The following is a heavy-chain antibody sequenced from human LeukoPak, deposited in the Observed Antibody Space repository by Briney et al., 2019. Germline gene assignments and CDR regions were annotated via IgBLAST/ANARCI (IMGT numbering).Heavy chain of an antibody. D-gene: IGHD3-16*02. Sequence: SETLSLTCTVSGGSISSYYWSWIRQPPGKGLEWIGYIYYSGSTNYNPSLKSRVTILVDTSKNQFSLKLSSVTAADTAVYYCARVGHYDYVWGSYRYTTGPIDYWGQGTLVTVSS. CDR3: ARVGHYDYVWGSYRYTTGPIDY. CDR2: IYYSGST. V-gene: IGHV4-59*01. J-gene: IGHJ4*02. CDR1: GGSISSYY.